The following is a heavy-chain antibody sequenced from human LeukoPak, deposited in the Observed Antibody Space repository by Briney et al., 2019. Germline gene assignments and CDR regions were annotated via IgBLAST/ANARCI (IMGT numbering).Heavy chain of an antibody. CDR2: IKQDGSEK. V-gene: IGHV3-7*01. Sequence: TGGSLRLSCAASGFILSSYWMSWVRQAPGKGLEWVANIKQDGSEKYYVDSVRGRFTISRDNAKNSLYLQMNSLRAEDTAVYYCARGGGRRDWPWLHYFDYWGQGTLVTVSS. J-gene: IGHJ4*01. CDR3: ARGGGRRDWPWLHYFDY. D-gene: IGHD3/OR15-3a*01. CDR1: GFILSSYW.